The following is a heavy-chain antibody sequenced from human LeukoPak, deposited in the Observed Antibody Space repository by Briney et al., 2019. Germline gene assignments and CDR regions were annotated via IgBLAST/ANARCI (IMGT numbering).Heavy chain of an antibody. CDR2: IYPGDSDT. Sequence: GESLKISCKGSGYSFTSYWIGWVRQMPGKGLEWMGIIYPGDSDTRYSPSFQGQVTISADKSISTAYLQWGSLKASDTAMYYCARHSYYYDSSGYILGLDFDYWGQGTLVTVSS. CDR3: ARHSYYYDSSGYILGLDFDY. CDR1: GYSFTSYW. V-gene: IGHV5-51*01. J-gene: IGHJ4*02. D-gene: IGHD3-22*01.